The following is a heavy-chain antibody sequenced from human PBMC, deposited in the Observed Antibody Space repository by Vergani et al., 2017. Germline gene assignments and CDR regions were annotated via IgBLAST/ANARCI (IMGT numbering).Heavy chain of an antibody. CDR3: ARGRFLEWLSYGMDV. J-gene: IGHJ6*02. V-gene: IGHV1-2*02. CDR1: GYTFTGYY. CDR2: INPNSGGT. Sequence: QVQLVQSGAEVKKPGASVKVSCKASGYTFTGYYMHWVRQAPGQGLEWMGWINPNSGGTNYAQKFQGRVTMTRDTSISTAYMELSRLSSDDTAVYYCARGRFLEWLSYGMDVWGQGTTVTVSS. D-gene: IGHD3-3*01.